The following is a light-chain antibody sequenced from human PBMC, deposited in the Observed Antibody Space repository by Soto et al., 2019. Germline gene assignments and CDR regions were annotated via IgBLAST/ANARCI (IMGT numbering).Light chain of an antibody. J-gene: IGKJ1*01. CDR2: DVS. CDR3: QQYETFSGT. V-gene: IGKV1-5*01. CDR1: QSITTW. Sequence: DIQMTQSPSTVSASVGDSVTITCRASQSITTWLAWYQQRTGKAPKLLIYDVSSLQSGVPSRFRGRGSGTEFTLTISRLQPDDFPTYYCQQYETFSGTFGPGTKVDIK.